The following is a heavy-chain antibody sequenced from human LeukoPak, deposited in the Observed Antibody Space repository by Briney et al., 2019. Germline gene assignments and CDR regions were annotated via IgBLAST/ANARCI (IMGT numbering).Heavy chain of an antibody. Sequence: GGSLRLSCEASGFSMSVYWMSWVRQAPGKGLEWVGNIKQDGSERNYVDSVKGRFTISRDNAKKSLYLQMNSLRAEDTAVYYCARDWGAYYHFFDYWGQGILVTVSS. D-gene: IGHD3-22*01. CDR2: IKQDGSER. J-gene: IGHJ4*02. V-gene: IGHV3-7*01. CDR1: GFSMSVYW. CDR3: ARDWGAYYHFFDY.